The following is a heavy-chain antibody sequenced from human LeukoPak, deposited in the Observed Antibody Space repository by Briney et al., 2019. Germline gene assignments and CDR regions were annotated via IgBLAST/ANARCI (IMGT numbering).Heavy chain of an antibody. J-gene: IGHJ5*01. Sequence: ASVKVSCKTSGYTFSNYDINWVRQASGQGLEWVGWVNPNTGNTGYAQKFRGRVSLTRVTSMSTAYLELRSLKSEDTAVYYCARSRYGDFDSWGQGTQVIVSS. CDR2: VNPNTGNT. D-gene: IGHD5-18*01. V-gene: IGHV1-8*01. CDR1: GYTFSNYD. CDR3: ARSRYGDFDS.